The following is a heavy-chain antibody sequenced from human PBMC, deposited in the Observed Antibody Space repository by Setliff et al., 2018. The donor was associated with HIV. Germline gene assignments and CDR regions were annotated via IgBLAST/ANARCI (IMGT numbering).Heavy chain of an antibody. CDR3: ARSPGMFDY. CDR2: IYSGGST. Sequence: GGSLRLSCAASGFTFANFAMGWVRQAPGKGLEWVSVIYSGGSTDHADSVKGRFTISRDNSKNTVYLQMTSLRAEDTAVYYCARSPGMFDYWGQGTPVTVSS. V-gene: IGHV3-23*03. D-gene: IGHD1-1*01. CDR1: GFTFANFA. J-gene: IGHJ4*02.